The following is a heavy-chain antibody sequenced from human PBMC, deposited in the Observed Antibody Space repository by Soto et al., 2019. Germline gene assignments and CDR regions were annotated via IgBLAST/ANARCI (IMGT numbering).Heavy chain of an antibody. CDR2: IYYSGST. Sequence: SETLSLTCTVSGGSISSGGYYWSWIRQHPGKGLEWIGYIYYSGSTYYNPSLKSRVTISVDTSKNQFSLKLSSVTAADTAVYYCARFSMIAAAGWVDYWGQGTLVTVSS. D-gene: IGHD6-13*01. CDR3: ARFSMIAAAGWVDY. V-gene: IGHV4-31*03. J-gene: IGHJ4*02. CDR1: GGSISSGGYY.